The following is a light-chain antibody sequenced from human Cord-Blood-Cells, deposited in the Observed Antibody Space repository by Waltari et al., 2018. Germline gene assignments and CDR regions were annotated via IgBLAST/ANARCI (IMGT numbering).Light chain of an antibody. CDR1: PSVLYSSNNKNY. J-gene: IGKJ4*01. Sequence: IVMPQSPDSLAVSLGGSATSHCITGPSVLYSSNNKNYLAWYQQKPGQPPKLLIYWASARESGVPDRFSGSGSGTDFTLTISSLQAEDVAVYYCQQYYSTPLTFGGGTKVEIK. CDR2: WAS. CDR3: QQYYSTPLT. V-gene: IGKV4-1*01.